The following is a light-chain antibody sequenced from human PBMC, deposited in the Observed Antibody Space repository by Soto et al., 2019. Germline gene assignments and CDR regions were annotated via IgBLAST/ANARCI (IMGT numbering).Light chain of an antibody. CDR1: SCDVGGYKY. CDR2: GVS. CDR3: RSYASSSTGV. V-gene: IGLV2-14*01. Sequence: QSALTQPASVSGSPGQPVTISCTGTSCDVGGYKYVPWYQQHPGKAPKLLIYGVSNRPSGVSDRFSGSKSGNTASLTISGLQAEDEADYYCRSYASSSTGVFGGGTKVTVL. J-gene: IGLJ3*02.